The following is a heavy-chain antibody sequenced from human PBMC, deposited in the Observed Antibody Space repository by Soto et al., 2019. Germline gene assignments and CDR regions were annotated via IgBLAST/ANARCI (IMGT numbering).Heavy chain of an antibody. CDR3: ARDDWFDY. CDR1: GFTFSSYA. J-gene: IGHJ4*02. CDR2: ISYDGSNK. V-gene: IGHV3-30-3*01. D-gene: IGHD2-21*01. Sequence: QVQLVESGGGVVQPGRSLRLSCAASGFTFSSYAMHWVRQAPGKGLEWVAVISYDGSNKYYADSVKGRFTISRDNSKNTLYLQMNSLRAEDTAVYYCARDDWFDYWGQGTLVTVSS.